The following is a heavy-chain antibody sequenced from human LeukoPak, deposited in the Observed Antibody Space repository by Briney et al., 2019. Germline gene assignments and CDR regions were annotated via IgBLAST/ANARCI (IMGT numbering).Heavy chain of an antibody. V-gene: IGHV3-7*01. CDR2: IKQDGSEK. CDR1: GFTFSSYW. J-gene: IGHJ4*02. Sequence: GGSLRLSCAASGFTFSSYWMSWVRQAPGKGLEWVANIKQDGSEKYYVDSVKGRFTISRDNAKNSLYLQMNSLRAEDTAVYYCARDVGITMVRGVVDYWGQGTLVTVSS. D-gene: IGHD3-10*01. CDR3: ARDVGITMVRGVVDY.